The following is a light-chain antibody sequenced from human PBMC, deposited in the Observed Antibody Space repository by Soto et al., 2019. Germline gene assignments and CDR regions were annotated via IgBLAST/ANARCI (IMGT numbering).Light chain of an antibody. V-gene: IGLV2-14*03. CDR2: DVS. CDR1: SSDVGGYSY. J-gene: IGLJ2*01. Sequence: QSALTQPASVSGSPGQSITISCTGTSSDVGGYSYVSWYQQHPGKAPKVIIYDVSNRPSGVSNRFSGSKSGNTAPLTISGLQAEDEADYYCRSYASSSTLVFGGGTKLTVL. CDR3: RSYASSSTLV.